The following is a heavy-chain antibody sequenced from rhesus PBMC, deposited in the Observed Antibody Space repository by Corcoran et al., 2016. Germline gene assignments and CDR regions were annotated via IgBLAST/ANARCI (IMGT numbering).Heavy chain of an antibody. V-gene: IGHV4-122*02. CDR2: ISYSRST. J-gene: IGHJ4*01. CDR1: GGSISSSYYY. D-gene: IGHD6-13*01. CDR3: ARDLVISAGRDY. Sequence: QVQLQESGPGLVKPSETLSLTCAVSGGSISSSYYYWSWIRQAPGKGLEWIGYISYSRSTSYNPSLKSRVTISRDTSKSQFSLKLRSEDTAVYFCARDLVISAGRDYWGQGVLVTVSS.